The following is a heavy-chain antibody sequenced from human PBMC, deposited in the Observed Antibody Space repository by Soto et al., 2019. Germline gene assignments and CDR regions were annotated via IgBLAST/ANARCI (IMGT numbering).Heavy chain of an antibody. Sequence: SLTCSVSGAYINRNNWCSWVRQTPVKGLEWIGEIYHSGSTNYNPSLKSRATISVDKSKNQFSLKLSSVTAADTSVYHCARAIPFCRLFYDFWGHGTPVTVSS. D-gene: IGHD3-22*01. CDR2: IYHSGST. J-gene: IGHJ4*01. CDR1: GAYINRNNW. V-gene: IGHV4-4*02. CDR3: ARAIPFCRLFYDF.